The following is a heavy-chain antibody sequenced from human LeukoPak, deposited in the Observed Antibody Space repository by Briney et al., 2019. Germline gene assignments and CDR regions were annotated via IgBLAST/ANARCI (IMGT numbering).Heavy chain of an antibody. D-gene: IGHD5-18*01. V-gene: IGHV4-34*01. Sequence: PSETLSLTCAVYGGSFSGYYWSGIRQPPGEGLEWRGEINQRGSTNYNPSLKRRVSISVDTSKHQFSLQLSSVTAADTAVYYCARGGDSYGYYDISYYFDYWGQGTLVIVSS. CDR1: GGSFSGYY. CDR2: INQRGST. CDR3: ARGGDSYGYYDISYYFDY. J-gene: IGHJ4*02.